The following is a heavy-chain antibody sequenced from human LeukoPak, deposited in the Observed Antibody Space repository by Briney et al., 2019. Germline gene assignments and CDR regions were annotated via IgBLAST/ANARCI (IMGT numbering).Heavy chain of an antibody. D-gene: IGHD5-18*01. V-gene: IGHV3-23*01. CDR2: LSGSGGST. Sequence: AGGSLRLSCAASGFTFSDYWMTWVRQAPGKGLEWVSSLSGSGGSTYYADSVKGRFTISRDNSKNTLYLQMNSLRVEDTAVYYCAKDPHTGYSFAYWGQGTLVTVSS. J-gene: IGHJ4*02. CDR1: GFTFSDYW. CDR3: AKDPHTGYSFAY.